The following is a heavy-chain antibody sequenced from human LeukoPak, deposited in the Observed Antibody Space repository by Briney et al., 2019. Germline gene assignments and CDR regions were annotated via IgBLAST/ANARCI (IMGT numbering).Heavy chain of an antibody. J-gene: IGHJ1*01. V-gene: IGHV3-74*01. Sequence: PGGSLRLSCAASGFTLRSYWIHWVRQAPGKGLVWVSRINIDGSSTSYADSVKGRFTISRDNAKNTVYLQMNSLRAEDTAVYYCTNIIFGEESRAWGQGTLVTVSS. CDR3: TNIIFGEESRA. CDR2: INIDGSST. D-gene: IGHD3-10*01. CDR1: GFTLRSYW.